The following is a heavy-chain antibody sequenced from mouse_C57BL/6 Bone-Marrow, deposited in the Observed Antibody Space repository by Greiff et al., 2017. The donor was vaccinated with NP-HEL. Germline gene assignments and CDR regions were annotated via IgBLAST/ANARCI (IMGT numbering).Heavy chain of an antibody. CDR2: IRNKANGYTT. J-gene: IGHJ2*01. CDR3: ASSHYYGSRCDLDY. Sequence: EVQLMESGGGLVQPGGSLSLSCAASGFTFTDYYMSWVRQPPGQALEWLGFIRNKANGYTTEYSASVKGRFTISRDNSQSILYLQMNAMRAEDSATYYCASSHYYGSRCDLDYWGQGTTLTVSS. CDR1: GFTFTDYY. V-gene: IGHV7-3*01. D-gene: IGHD1-1*01.